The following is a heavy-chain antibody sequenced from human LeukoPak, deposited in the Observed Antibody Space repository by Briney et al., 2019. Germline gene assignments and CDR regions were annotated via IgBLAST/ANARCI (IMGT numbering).Heavy chain of an antibody. CDR1: GFTFSSYG. CDR2: ISYDGSNK. D-gene: IGHD3-22*01. J-gene: IGHJ4*02. Sequence: GRSLRLSCAASGFTFSSYGMHWVRQAPGKGLEWVAVISYDGSNKYYADSVKGRFTISRDNSKNTLYLQMNSLRAEDTAVYYCALIERDYWGRGTLVTISS. CDR3: ALIERDY. V-gene: IGHV3-30*03.